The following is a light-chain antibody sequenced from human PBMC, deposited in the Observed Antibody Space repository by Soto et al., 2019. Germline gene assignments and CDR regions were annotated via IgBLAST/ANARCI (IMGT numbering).Light chain of an antibody. Sequence: EIVMTQSPATLSVSPGEGATLSCWASQSVSSNLGWYQQKPGQAPRLLIYDASNRATGIPARFSGSGSGTDFTLTISSLEPEDFAVYYCQQRSNWPSITFGQGTRLEI. CDR2: DAS. J-gene: IGKJ5*01. CDR3: QQRSNWPSIT. CDR1: QSVSSN. V-gene: IGKV3-11*01.